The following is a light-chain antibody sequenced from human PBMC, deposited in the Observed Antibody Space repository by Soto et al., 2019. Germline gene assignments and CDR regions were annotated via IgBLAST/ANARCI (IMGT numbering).Light chain of an antibody. V-gene: IGKV1-16*02. CDR3: QQYENYPIT. J-gene: IGKJ4*01. Sequence: DIQMTQSPSSLSASVGDRVTITCRASQDISNYLAWFQHKPGKAPKSLIYAASNLQSGVPSKFSGSGSGTDFTLTINSLQPEDVATYYCQQYENYPITFGGGTKVEIK. CDR1: QDISNY. CDR2: AAS.